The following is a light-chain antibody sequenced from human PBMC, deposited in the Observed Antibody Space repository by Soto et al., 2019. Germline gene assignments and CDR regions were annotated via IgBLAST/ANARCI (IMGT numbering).Light chain of an antibody. Sequence: QPVLTQPPSVSGAPGQRVAISCTANNSNIGSDFAVSWYRQFPGTAPKLLIYVNTNRPSGVSDRFSGSKSVNTASLTISGLQPEDEADYYCSSYTIKNTWVFGGGTKLTVL. CDR3: SSYTIKNTWV. CDR2: VNT. CDR1: NSNIGSDFA. J-gene: IGLJ3*02. V-gene: IGLV1-40*01.